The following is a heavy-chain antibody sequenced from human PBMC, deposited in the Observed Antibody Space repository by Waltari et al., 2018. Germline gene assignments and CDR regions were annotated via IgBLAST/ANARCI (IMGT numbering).Heavy chain of an antibody. Sequence: QLQLQQSGPGLVKPPETLSLSCGVSGGPISSRSYHWGWIRQPPGKGLEWIGSISYSGNSYYNPSLKSRVTISVDTSKNQFSLKVTSVTAADTAIYYCATQIVGATPFYLWGQGTMVTVSS. CDR2: ISYSGNS. D-gene: IGHD1-26*01. V-gene: IGHV4-39*01. CDR1: GGPISSRSYH. CDR3: ATQIVGATPFYL. J-gene: IGHJ3*01.